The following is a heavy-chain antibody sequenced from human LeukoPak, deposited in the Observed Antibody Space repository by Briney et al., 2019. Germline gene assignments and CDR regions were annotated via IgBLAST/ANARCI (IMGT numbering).Heavy chain of an antibody. J-gene: IGHJ4*02. V-gene: IGHV3-11*01. Sequence: PGGSLRLSCAASGFTFSDYYMSWIRQTPGEGLEWVSYISSSGSTIYYADSVKGRFTISRDNAKNSLYLQMNSLRAEDTAVYYCARVAAGYSVNYFDYWGQGTLVTVSS. D-gene: IGHD4-23*01. CDR3: ARVAAGYSVNYFDY. CDR2: ISSSGSTI. CDR1: GFTFSDYY.